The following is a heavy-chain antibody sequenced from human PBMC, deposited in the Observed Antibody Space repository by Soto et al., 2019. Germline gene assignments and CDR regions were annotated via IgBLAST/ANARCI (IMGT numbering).Heavy chain of an antibody. CDR2: IYPGDSDT. Sequence: GESLKISCKGSGYSFTSYWIGWVRHMPGKGLEWMGIIYPGDSDTRYSPSFQGQVTISADKSISTAYLQWSSLKASDTAMYYCARHHYEYSSSCYFDYWGQGTLVTVS. J-gene: IGHJ4*02. CDR3: ARHHYEYSSSCYFDY. D-gene: IGHD6-6*01. V-gene: IGHV5-51*01. CDR1: GYSFTSYW.